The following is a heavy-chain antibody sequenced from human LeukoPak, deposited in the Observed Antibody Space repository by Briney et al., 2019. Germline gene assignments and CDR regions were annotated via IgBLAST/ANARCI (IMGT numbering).Heavy chain of an antibody. Sequence: GGSLRLSCAASGFTFSSYGMHWVRQAPGKGLEWVAVISYDGSNKYYADSVKGRFTISRDNSKNTLHLQMNSLRAEDTAVYYCAKDYYDSSGYSPAFDYWGQGTLVTVSS. V-gene: IGHV3-30*18. D-gene: IGHD3-22*01. CDR2: ISYDGSNK. J-gene: IGHJ4*02. CDR1: GFTFSSYG. CDR3: AKDYYDSSGYSPAFDY.